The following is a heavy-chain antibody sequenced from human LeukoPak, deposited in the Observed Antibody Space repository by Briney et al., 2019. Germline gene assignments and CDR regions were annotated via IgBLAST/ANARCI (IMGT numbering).Heavy chain of an antibody. CDR3: ATGGSTIFGVVTYPHD. CDR2: LNGNGGST. V-gene: IGHV3-20*04. J-gene: IGHJ4*02. D-gene: IGHD3-3*01. CDR1: GFTFYDYG. Sequence: GGSLRLSRAASGFTFYDYGMSWGRQAPGKGLEWVSGLNGNGGSTGYAHPVKGRFTISRDHAKNPLYLQMNSLRAEDTALYYCATGGSTIFGVVTYPHDWGQGTLVTVSS.